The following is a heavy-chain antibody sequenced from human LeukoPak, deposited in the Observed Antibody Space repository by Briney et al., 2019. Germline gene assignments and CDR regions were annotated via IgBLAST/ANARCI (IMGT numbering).Heavy chain of an antibody. CDR2: LSGSGANT. Sequence: GGSLRLSCAASGFTFSSYAMSWVRQAPGKGLDWVSALSGSGANTYYADSVKGRFTISRDNSKNTLYLQVNSLRAEDTAVYYCAKGVGCSGGTCYSGHGMDVWGQGTTVTVSS. J-gene: IGHJ6*02. D-gene: IGHD2-15*01. V-gene: IGHV3-23*01. CDR3: AKGVGCSGGTCYSGHGMDV. CDR1: GFTFSSYA.